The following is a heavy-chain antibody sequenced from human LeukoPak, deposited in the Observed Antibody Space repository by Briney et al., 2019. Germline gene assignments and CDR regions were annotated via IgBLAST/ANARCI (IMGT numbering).Heavy chain of an antibody. CDR2: INHSGST. V-gene: IGHV4-34*01. CDR1: GGSFSGYY. D-gene: IGHD3-22*01. CDR3: ARVRIYYYDSSGAKKYYFGY. J-gene: IGHJ4*02. Sequence: SETLSLTCAVYGGSFSGYYWSWIRQPPGKGPEWIGEINHSGSTNYNPSLKSRVTISVDTSKNQFSLKLSSVTAADTAVYYCARVRIYYYDSSGAKKYYFGYWGQGTLVTVSS.